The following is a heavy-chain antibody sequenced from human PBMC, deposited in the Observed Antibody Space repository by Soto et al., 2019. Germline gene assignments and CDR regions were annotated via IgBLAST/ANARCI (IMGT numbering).Heavy chain of an antibody. CDR2: ISYDGSNK. J-gene: IGHJ4*02. CDR1: GFTFSSYG. D-gene: IGHD3-9*01. V-gene: IGHV3-30*18. Sequence: SGGSLRLSCAASGFTFSSYGMHWVRQAPGKGLEWVAVISYDGSNKYYADSVKGRFTISRDNSKNTLYLQMNSLRAEDTAVYYCANTRHFDWLLSLDYWGQGTLVTVSS. CDR3: ANTRHFDWLLSLDY.